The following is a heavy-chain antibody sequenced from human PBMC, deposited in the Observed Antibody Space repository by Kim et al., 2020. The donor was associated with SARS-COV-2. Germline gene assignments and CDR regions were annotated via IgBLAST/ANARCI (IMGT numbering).Heavy chain of an antibody. D-gene: IGHD1-26*01. Sequence: GGSLRLSCAASGFTFSSYAMHWVRQAPGKGLEWVAVISYDGSNKYYADSVKGRFTISRDNSKNTLYLQMNSLRAEDTAVYYCARDHARWSLVFENIVGAILDWGQGTLVTVSS. J-gene: IGHJ4*02. V-gene: IGHV3-30*04. CDR1: GFTFSSYA. CDR2: ISYDGSNK. CDR3: ARDHARWSLVFENIVGAILD.